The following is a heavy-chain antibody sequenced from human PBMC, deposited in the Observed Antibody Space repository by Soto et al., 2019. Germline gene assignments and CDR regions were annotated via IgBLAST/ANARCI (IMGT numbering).Heavy chain of an antibody. CDR1: GFTFSSYS. CDR3: ARDKEDYDILTGLDY. Sequence: PGGSLRLSCAASGFTFSSYSMNWVRQAPGKGLEWVSSISSSSSYIYYADSVKGRFTISRDNAKNSLYLQMNSLRAEDTAVYYCARDKEDYDILTGLDYWGQGTLVTVSS. CDR2: ISSSSSYI. V-gene: IGHV3-21*01. J-gene: IGHJ4*02. D-gene: IGHD3-9*01.